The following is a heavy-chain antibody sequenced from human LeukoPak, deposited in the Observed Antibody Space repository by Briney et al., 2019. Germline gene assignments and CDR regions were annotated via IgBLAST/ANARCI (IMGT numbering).Heavy chain of an antibody. CDR1: GLTFASYA. Sequence: GGSLRLSCAGSGLTFASYAVHWVRQAPGKGLEWVALISYDGSNKYYADSMKGRFTISRDNSKNTLYLQMNSLRAEDTAVYYCARDLGDDYTIRFNFDYWGQGTLVTVSS. CDR3: ARDLGDDYTIRFNFDY. V-gene: IGHV3-30-3*01. CDR2: ISYDGSNK. J-gene: IGHJ4*02. D-gene: IGHD5-24*01.